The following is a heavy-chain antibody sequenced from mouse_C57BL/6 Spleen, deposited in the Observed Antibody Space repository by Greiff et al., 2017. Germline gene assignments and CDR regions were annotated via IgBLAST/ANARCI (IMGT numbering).Heavy chain of an antibody. V-gene: IGHV1-53*01. CDR2: INPSNGGT. CDR1: GYTFTSYW. Sequence: VQLQQPGTELVKPGASVKLSCKASGYTFTSYWMHWVKQRPGQGLEWIGNINPSNGGTNYTEKFKSKATLTVDKSSSTAYMQLSSLTSEYSAVYCCARSTGGTWCAYWGQGTLVTVSA. CDR3: ARSTGGTWCAY. J-gene: IGHJ3*01. D-gene: IGHD4-1*01.